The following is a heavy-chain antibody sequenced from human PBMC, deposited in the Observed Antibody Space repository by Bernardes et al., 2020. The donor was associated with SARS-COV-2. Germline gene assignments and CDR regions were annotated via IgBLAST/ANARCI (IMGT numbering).Heavy chain of an antibody. V-gene: IGHV3-74*01. Sequence: GGSLRLSCVASGFTFSSYWMHWVRQVPGKGLVWVSRINSDGSDSNYADSVKGRFTISRDNTKNTLNLQMNSLRAEDTAVYYCARGSDFWSGYLGVWGQGTTVTVSS. CDR1: GFTFSSYW. CDR3: ARGSDFWSGYLGV. D-gene: IGHD3-3*01. J-gene: IGHJ6*02. CDR2: INSDGSDS.